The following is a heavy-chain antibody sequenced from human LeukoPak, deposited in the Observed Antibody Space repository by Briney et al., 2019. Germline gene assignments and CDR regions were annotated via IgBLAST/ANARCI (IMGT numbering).Heavy chain of an antibody. D-gene: IGHD6-13*01. Sequence: SETLSLTCTVSGGSISSYYWSWIRQPPGKGLEWIGYIYYSGSTNYNPSLKSRVTISVDTSKNQFSLKLSSVTAADTAVYYCARLGDQYSSSFNWFDPWGQGALVTVSS. CDR3: ARLGDQYSSSFNWFDP. V-gene: IGHV4-59*08. CDR2: IYYSGST. J-gene: IGHJ5*02. CDR1: GGSISSYY.